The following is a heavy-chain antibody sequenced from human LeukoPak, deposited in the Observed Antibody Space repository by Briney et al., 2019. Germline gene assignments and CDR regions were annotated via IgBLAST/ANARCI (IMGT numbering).Heavy chain of an antibody. D-gene: IGHD3-3*01. CDR3: ATGTIFGVVPDY. CDR2: ISAYNGNT. CDR1: GYTFTSYG. J-gene: IGHJ4*02. Sequence: ASVKVSCKASGYTFTSYGISWVRQAPGQGLEWMGWISAYNGNTNYAQKFQGRVTMTEDTSTDTAYMELSSLRSEDTAVYYCATGTIFGVVPDYWGQGTLVTVSS. V-gene: IGHV1-18*01.